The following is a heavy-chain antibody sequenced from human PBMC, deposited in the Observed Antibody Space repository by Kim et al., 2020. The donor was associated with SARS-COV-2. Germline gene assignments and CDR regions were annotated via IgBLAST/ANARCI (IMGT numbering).Heavy chain of an antibody. D-gene: IGHD5-12*01. V-gene: IGHV3-15*01. CDR1: GFTFSNAW. CDR3: TTSPRGGYSGYDPADYYYYGMDV. CDR2: IKSKTDGGTT. J-gene: IGHJ6*02. Sequence: GGSLRLSCAASGFTFSNAWMSWVRQAPGKGLEWVGRIKSKTDGGTTDYAAPVKGRFTISRDDSKNTLYLQMNSLKTEDTAVYYCTTSPRGGYSGYDPADYYYYGMDVWGQGTTVTVSS.